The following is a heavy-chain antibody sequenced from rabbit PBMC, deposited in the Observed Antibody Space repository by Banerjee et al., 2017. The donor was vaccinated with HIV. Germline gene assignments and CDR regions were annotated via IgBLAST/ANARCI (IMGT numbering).Heavy chain of an antibody. CDR2: INTGSSGST. V-gene: IGHV1S45*01. D-gene: IGHD4-2*01. CDR3: ARDAGYAGSNL. CDR1: GFSFSSTYW. J-gene: IGHJ4*01. Sequence: QEQLEESGGDLVKPEGSLTLTCTASGFSFSSTYWICWVRQAPGKGLEWIGCINTGSSGSTYYASWAKGRFTISKTSSTTVTLQMTSLTAADTATYFCARDAGYAGSNLWGQGNLVTVS.